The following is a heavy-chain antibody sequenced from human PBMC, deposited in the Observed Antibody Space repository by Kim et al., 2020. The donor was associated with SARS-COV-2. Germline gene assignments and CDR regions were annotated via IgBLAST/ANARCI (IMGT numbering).Heavy chain of an antibody. CDR3: ARAPGWYSSSSSHPYYYYYYGMDV. D-gene: IGHD6-6*01. Sequence: SVKVSCKASGGTFSSYAISWVRQAPGQGLEWMGGIIPIFGTANYAQKFQGRVTITADESTSTAYMELSSLRSEDTAVYYCARAPGWYSSSSSHPYYYYYYGMDVWGQGTTVTVSS. V-gene: IGHV1-69*01. CDR1: GGTFSSYA. J-gene: IGHJ6*02. CDR2: IIPIFGTA.